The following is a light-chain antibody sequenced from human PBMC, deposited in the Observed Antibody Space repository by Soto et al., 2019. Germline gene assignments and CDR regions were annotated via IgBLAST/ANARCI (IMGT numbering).Light chain of an antibody. V-gene: IGKV3-20*01. Sequence: DIVLTQSPGTLSLSPGERATLSCRASQSVSSKYLAWYQQKPGQPPRVLIYGSCIRATGIPERFSGGGSGTDFTLTISSLQSEDFATYYCQQYGSSLFTFGHGTKVDFK. CDR1: QSVSSKY. CDR3: QQYGSSLFT. CDR2: GSC. J-gene: IGKJ3*01.